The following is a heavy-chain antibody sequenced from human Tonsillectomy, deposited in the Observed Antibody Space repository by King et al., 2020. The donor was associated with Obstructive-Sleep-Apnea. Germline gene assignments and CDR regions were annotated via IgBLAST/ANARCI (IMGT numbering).Heavy chain of an antibody. CDR1: GFSFSSYW. J-gene: IGHJ4*02. CDR2: VSGDGITT. V-gene: IGHV3-74*02. Sequence: VQLVQSGGGLVQPGGSLRVSCTASGFSFSSYWMHWVRQAPGEGLVWVSRVSGDGITTTYADSVKGRFTISRDNPKNTLYLQMNSLRLEDTAVYYCVRERTGFFDYWGQGTLLTVSS. D-gene: IGHD1-1*01. CDR3: VRERTGFFDY.